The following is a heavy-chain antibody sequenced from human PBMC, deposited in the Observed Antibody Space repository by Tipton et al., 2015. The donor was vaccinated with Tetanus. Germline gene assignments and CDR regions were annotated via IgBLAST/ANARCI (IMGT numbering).Heavy chain of an antibody. CDR3: VRGRGVGAYSYGFEY. V-gene: IGHV4-61*01. CDR2: IYYSGSA. Sequence: LRLSCTVPGGSVNDGRFYWTWIRQPPGKALEWVAHIYYSGSATYNPSVASRATVSIDMSKNQFSLRLTSATAADTAVYYCVRGRGVGAYSYGFEYWGRGALVTVSS. CDR1: GGSVNDGRFY. D-gene: IGHD5-18*01. J-gene: IGHJ4*02.